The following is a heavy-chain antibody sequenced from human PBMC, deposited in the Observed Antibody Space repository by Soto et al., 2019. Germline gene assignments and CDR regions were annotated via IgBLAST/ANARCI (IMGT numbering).Heavy chain of an antibody. V-gene: IGHV3-49*03. CDR1: GVSFCGYA. CDR3: ARFPTENRGLAAFDI. CDR2: ITSKAYGGTP. D-gene: IGHD4-4*01. J-gene: IGHJ3*02. Sequence: PGGSLRISCTGSGVSFCGYAMIWFRQVRGKGLEWVGFITSKAYGGTPQYAASVKVRFTISRDDSISIAHLQMNNLRTGDTAVDSCARFPTENRGLAAFDIWGKGTMVTVSS.